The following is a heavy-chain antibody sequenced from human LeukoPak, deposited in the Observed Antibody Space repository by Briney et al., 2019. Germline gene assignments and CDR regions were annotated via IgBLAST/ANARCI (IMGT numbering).Heavy chain of an antibody. J-gene: IGHJ4*02. CDR2: IYTSGIT. CDR1: GGSINSGCYF. Sequence: SETLSLTCTVSGGSINSGCYFWSWIRQPAGKGLEWIGRIYTSGITNYNSSLMSRATISIDTSKNQFSLKLSSVTAADTAVYYCARSNSGSYRGLDYWGQGALVTVSS. CDR3: ARSNSGSYRGLDY. D-gene: IGHD1-26*01. V-gene: IGHV4-61*02.